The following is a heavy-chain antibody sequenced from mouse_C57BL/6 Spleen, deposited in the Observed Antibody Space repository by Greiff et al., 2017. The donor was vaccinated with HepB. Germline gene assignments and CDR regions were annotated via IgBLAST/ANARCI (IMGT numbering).Heavy chain of an antibody. D-gene: IGHD2-1*01. CDR1: GYSITSGYY. CDR3: ASIYYGNHVKYFDV. CDR2: ISYDGSN. J-gene: IGHJ1*03. Sequence: EVKLMESGPGLVKPSQSLSLTCSVTGYSITSGYYWNWIRQFPGNKLEWMGYISYDGSNNYNPSLKNRISITRDTSKNQFFLKLNSVTTEDTATYYCASIYYGNHVKYFDVWGTGTTVTVSS. V-gene: IGHV3-6*01.